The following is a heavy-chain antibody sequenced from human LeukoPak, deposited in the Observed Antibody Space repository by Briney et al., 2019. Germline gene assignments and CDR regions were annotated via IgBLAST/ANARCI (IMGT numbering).Heavy chain of an antibody. V-gene: IGHV4-39*01. CDR1: DGSIGTSSYY. Sequence: PSETLSLTCSVSDGSIGTSSYYWAWIRQSPGTGLEWIGSIFNNGQTYYNPSLKTRVTVFVDTSKKQFSLKLTSVTATDTAVYYCAGHLLVRGAIRWFDPWGQGTLVTVSS. CDR2: IFNNGQT. J-gene: IGHJ5*02. D-gene: IGHD3-10*01. CDR3: AGHLLVRGAIRWFDP.